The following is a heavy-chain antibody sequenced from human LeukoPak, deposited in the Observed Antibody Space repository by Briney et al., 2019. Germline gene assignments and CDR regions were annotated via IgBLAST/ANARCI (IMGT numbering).Heavy chain of an antibody. Sequence: GGSLRLSCAASGFTFSSYSMNWVRQAPGKGLEWVSSISSSSSYIYYADSVKGRFTVSRDNAKNSLYLQMNSLGAEDTAVYYCASRGIAVAGTRFDPWGQGTLVTVSS. CDR1: GFTFSSYS. CDR3: ASRGIAVAGTRFDP. J-gene: IGHJ5*02. V-gene: IGHV3-21*01. CDR2: ISSSSSYI. D-gene: IGHD6-19*01.